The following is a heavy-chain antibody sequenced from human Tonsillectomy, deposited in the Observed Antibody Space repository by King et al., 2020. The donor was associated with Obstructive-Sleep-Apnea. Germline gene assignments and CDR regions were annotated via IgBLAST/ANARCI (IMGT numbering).Heavy chain of an antibody. J-gene: IGHJ4*02. V-gene: IGHV3-43D*03. CDR1: GFTFVDYA. D-gene: IGHD3-22*01. Sequence: VQRGESGGVVVQPGGSLRLSCVASGFTFVDYAMHWVRQAPGKGLERGSLISWDGGSTYYHDSVKGRFTISREKSKNSLYLQMNSLRAEYTALYYCAKDSDSSGYFDYWGQGTLVTVSS. CDR2: ISWDGGST. CDR3: AKDSDSSGYFDY.